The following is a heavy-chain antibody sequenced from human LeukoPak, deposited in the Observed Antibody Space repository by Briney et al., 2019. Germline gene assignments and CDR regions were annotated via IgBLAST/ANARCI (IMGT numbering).Heavy chain of an antibody. J-gene: IGHJ4*02. CDR2: IYYSGST. CDR1: GGSISSYY. Sequence: PSETLSLTCTVSGGSISSYYWSWIRQPPGKGLEWIGYIYYSGSTYYNPSLKSRVTISVDTSKNQFSLKLSSVTAADTAVYYCASRQGLYSLDYWGQGTLVTVSS. CDR3: ASRQGLYSLDY. D-gene: IGHD6-13*01. V-gene: IGHV4-59*04.